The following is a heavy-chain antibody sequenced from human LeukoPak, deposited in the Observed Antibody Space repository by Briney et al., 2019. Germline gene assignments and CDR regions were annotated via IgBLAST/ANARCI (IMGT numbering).Heavy chain of an antibody. V-gene: IGHV4-59*01. Sequence: SETLSLTCTASGGSISSYYWSWIRQPPGKGLEWIGYIYYSGSTNYNPSLKSRVTISLDTSKNQFSLKLSSVTAADTAVYYCARSELLWFGGVNSGFDYWGQGTLVTVSS. CDR3: ARSELLWFGGVNSGFDY. CDR1: GGSISSYY. D-gene: IGHD3-10*01. J-gene: IGHJ4*02. CDR2: IYYSGST.